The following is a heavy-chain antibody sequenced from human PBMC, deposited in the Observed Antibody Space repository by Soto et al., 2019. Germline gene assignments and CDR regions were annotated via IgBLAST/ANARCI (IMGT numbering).Heavy chain of an antibody. J-gene: IGHJ4*02. CDR2: IDWDDDK. CDR1: GFSLSASGMC. CDR3: ARIGSTITRSHFDS. V-gene: IGHV2-70*11. Sequence: GPKLVKQAQSLTLACTFPGFSLSASGMCVSWLRQPPGKALEWLARIDWDDDKYYSTSLKTRLTISKDTAKNQVVLTMTNMDPEDTGTYYCARIGSTITRSHFDSWGQGILVTVSS. D-gene: IGHD4-4*01.